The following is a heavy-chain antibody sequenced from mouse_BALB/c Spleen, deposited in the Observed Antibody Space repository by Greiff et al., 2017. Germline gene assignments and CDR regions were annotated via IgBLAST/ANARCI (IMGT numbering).Heavy chain of an antibody. D-gene: IGHD2-10*02. J-gene: IGHJ3*01. CDR3: ARYGNYGGFAY. CDR2: INPYNDGT. Sequence: EVQLQQSGPELVKPGASVKMSCKASGYTFTSYVMHWVKQKPGQGLEWIGYINPYNDGTKYNEKFKGKATLTSGKSSSTAYMEISSLTSEDSAVYYCARYGNYGGFAYWGQGTLVTVSA. V-gene: IGHV1-14*01. CDR1: GYTFTSYV.